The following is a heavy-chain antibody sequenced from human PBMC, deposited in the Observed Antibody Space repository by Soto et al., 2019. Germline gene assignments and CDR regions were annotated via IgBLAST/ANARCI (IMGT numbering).Heavy chain of an antibody. CDR3: ARDPGYSSGWFVAFDI. Sequence: SETLSLTCTVSGGSISSSSYYWGWIRKPPGKGLEGIGSIYYSGSTYYNPSLKSRVTISVDTCKNQVSLKLSSVTAADTAVYYGARDPGYSSGWFVAFDIWGQGTRVT. J-gene: IGHJ3*02. CDR1: GGSISSSSYY. D-gene: IGHD6-19*01. V-gene: IGHV4-39*02. CDR2: IYYSGST.